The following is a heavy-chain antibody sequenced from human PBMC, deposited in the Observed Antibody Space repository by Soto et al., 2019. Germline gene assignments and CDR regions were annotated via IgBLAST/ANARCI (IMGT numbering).Heavy chain of an antibody. V-gene: IGHV1-69*13. Sequence: ASVKVSCKASGDTFSRYTFNWVREAPGQGLEWMGGIVPNFGTPNYAPTFQDRVAITADESTNTAYMEINGLTSEDTAIYYCARGGYIDPSRHFDVWGQGTLVTVSS. CDR3: ARGGYIDPSRHFDV. CDR2: IVPNFGTP. J-gene: IGHJ3*01. CDR1: GDTFSRYT. D-gene: IGHD5-18*01.